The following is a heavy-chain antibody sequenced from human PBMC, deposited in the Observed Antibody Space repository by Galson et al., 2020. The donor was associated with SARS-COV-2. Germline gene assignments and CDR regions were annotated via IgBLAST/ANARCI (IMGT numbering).Heavy chain of an antibody. J-gene: IGHJ4*02. CDR1: GFTFSSYA. CDR3: ASGYSSGWYRSDY. V-gene: IGHV3-30-3*01. D-gene: IGHD6-19*01. Sequence: GESLKISCAASGFTFSSYAMHWVRQAPGKGLEWVAVISYDGSNKYYADSVKGRFTISRDNSKNTLYLQMNSLRAEDTAVYYCASGYSSGWYRSDYWGQGTLVTVSS. CDR2: ISYDGSNK.